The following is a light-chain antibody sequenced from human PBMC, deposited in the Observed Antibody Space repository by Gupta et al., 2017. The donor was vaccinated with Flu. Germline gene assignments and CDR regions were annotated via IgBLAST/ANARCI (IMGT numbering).Light chain of an antibody. CDR3: TAIAGTSPVV. V-gene: IGLV2-11*03. CDR1: SSDVGGYNY. J-gene: IGLJ2*01. CDR2: DVN. Sequence: TSSDVGGYNYMYWYQQHTGKVPKIVIHDVNKRPSGVPDRFSGSKSANTAALTISGVQADEEADYYCTAIAGTSPVVFGGGTQLTVL.